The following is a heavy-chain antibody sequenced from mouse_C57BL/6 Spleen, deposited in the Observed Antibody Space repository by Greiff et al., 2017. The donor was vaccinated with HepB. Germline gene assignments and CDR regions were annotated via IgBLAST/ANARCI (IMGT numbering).Heavy chain of an antibody. CDR2: INPGSGGT. Sequence: VKLQESGAELVRPGTSVKVSCKASGYAFTNYLIEWVKQRPGQGLEWIGVINPGSGGTNYNEKFKGKATLTADKSSSTAYMQLSSLTSEDSAVYFCARPDYYGSSFDYWGQGTTLTVSS. CDR1: GYAFTNYL. V-gene: IGHV1-54*01. CDR3: ARPDYYGSSFDY. D-gene: IGHD1-1*01. J-gene: IGHJ2*01.